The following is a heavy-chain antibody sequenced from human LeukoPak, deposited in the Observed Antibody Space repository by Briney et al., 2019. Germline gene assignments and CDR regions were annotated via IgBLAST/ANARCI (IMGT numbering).Heavy chain of an antibody. CDR3: ARPSFRAFDI. D-gene: IGHD3-16*01. Sequence: GESLKISCKGSGYSFSTYWIGWVRQMPGKGLEWMGIIYPGDSDTRYSPSFQGQVIISVDKSISTAYLQWSSLKASDTDIYYCARPSFRAFDIWGQGTMVTVSS. J-gene: IGHJ3*02. V-gene: IGHV5-51*01. CDR2: IYPGDSDT. CDR1: GYSFSTYW.